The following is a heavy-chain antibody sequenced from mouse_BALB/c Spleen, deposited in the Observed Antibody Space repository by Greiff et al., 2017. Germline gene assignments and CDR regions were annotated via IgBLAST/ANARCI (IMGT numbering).Heavy chain of an antibody. V-gene: IGHV1S126*01. Sequence: VQLQQSGPQLVRPGASVKISCKASGYSFTSYWMHWVKQRPGQGLEWIGMIDPSDSETRLNQKFKDKATLTVDKSSSTAYMQLSSPTSEDSAVYYGARFGNYGNTCDYWGQGTTLTVSS. D-gene: IGHD2-1*01. CDR3: ARFGNYGNTCDY. CDR1: GYSFTSYW. CDR2: IDPSDSET. J-gene: IGHJ2*01.